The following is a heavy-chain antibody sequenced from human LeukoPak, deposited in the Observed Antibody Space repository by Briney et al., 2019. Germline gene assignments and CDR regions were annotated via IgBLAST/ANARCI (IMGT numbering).Heavy chain of an antibody. CDR2: ITAGNGNT. V-gene: IGHV1-18*01. D-gene: IGHD5-18*01. J-gene: IGHJ3*02. CDR3: ARDLARGYSYGYNAFDI. Sequence: GASVKVSCKASGYNFNSYGIGWVRQAPRQGLEWMGWITAGNGNTNYAQKVQGRVTMTTDTSTSTAYMELRSLRSDDTAAYFCARDLARGYSYGYNAFDIWGQGTMVTVSS. CDR1: GYNFNSYG.